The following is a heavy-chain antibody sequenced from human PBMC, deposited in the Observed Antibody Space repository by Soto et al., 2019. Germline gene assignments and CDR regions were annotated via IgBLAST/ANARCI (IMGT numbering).Heavy chain of an antibody. J-gene: IGHJ4*02. CDR1: GFTFSSYA. V-gene: IGHV3-30-3*01. CDR2: ISYDGSNK. D-gene: IGHD3-22*01. CDR3: ARDYLYYDSSGTEGYFDY. Sequence: GGSLRLSCAASGFTFSSYAIHWVRQAPGKGLEWVAVISYDGSNKYYADSVKGRFTISRDNSKNTLYLQMNSLRAEDTAVYYCARDYLYYDSSGTEGYFDYWGQGTLVTVSS.